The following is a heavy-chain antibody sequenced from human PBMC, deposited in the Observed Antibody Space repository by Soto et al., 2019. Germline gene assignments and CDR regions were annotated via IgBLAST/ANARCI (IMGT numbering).Heavy chain of an antibody. Sequence: GGSLRLSCAASGFTFSSYAMNWVRQAPGKGLEWVSHVSSDSSIIYYTDSVRGRFTISRDNAKNSLYLQMNSLRDEDTAVYYCARDLMSGIRGEFDYWGRGTLVTVSS. CDR2: VSSDSSII. D-gene: IGHD3-10*01. V-gene: IGHV3-48*02. CDR3: ARDLMSGIRGEFDY. J-gene: IGHJ4*02. CDR1: GFTFSSYA.